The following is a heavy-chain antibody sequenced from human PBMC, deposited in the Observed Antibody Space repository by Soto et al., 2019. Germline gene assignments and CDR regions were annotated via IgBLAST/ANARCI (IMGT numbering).Heavy chain of an antibody. J-gene: IGHJ3*02. CDR2: ISGSGGST. CDR3: ARVGTSGSYDHDAFDI. Sequence: GGSLRLSCAASGFTFSSYAMSWVRQAPGKGLEWVSAISGSGGSTYYADSVKGRFTISRDNSKNTLYLQMNSLRAEDTAVYYCARVGTSGSYDHDAFDIWGQGTMVTVSS. D-gene: IGHD1-26*01. V-gene: IGHV3-23*01. CDR1: GFTFSSYA.